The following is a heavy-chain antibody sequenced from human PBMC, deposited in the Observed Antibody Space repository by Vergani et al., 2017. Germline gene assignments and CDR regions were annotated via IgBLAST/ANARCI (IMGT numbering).Heavy chain of an antibody. CDR3: VRNRFSGGDCYSDAFDI. Sequence: QVQLQESGPGLVQPSEILSLTRTVSGVPISSYYWSWSRQPPGNGLEWIGYIYYSGSTNYNSSLKSRVTLTVDTSRNQFTLKLSSVTAAGTAVYYCVRNRFSGGDCYSDAFDIWGRGTMVTVSS. D-gene: IGHD2-21*02. J-gene: IGHJ3*02. CDR1: GVPISSYY. CDR2: IYYSGST. V-gene: IGHV4-59*01.